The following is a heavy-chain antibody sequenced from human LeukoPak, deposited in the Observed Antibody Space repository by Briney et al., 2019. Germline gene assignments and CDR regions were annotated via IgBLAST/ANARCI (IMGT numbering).Heavy chain of an antibody. CDR2: IYYSGST. CDR3: SKCHYYYYMDV. D-gene: IGHD5/OR15-5a*01. Sequence: PSETLSLTCTVSGGSISSSSYYWGWIRQPPGKGLEWIGGIYYSGSTYYNPSLKSRVTISVDTSKNQFSLKLSSVTAADTAVYYCSKCHYYYYMDVWGKGTTVTVSS. J-gene: IGHJ6*03. V-gene: IGHV4-39*07. CDR1: GGSISSSSYY.